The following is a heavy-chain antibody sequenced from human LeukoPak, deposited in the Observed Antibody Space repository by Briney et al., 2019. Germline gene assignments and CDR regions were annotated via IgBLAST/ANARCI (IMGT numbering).Heavy chain of an antibody. CDR2: ISSSGSTI. CDR1: GFTFSSYE. CDR3: ARDRYYGSVDD. Sequence: GGSLRLSCAASGFTFSSYEMNWVRQAPGKGLEWVSYISSSGSTIYYADSVRGRFSISRDNAGNTLYLQMNSLRAEDTAMYYCARDRYYGSVDDWGQGTLVTVSS. J-gene: IGHJ4*02. D-gene: IGHD3-10*01. V-gene: IGHV3-48*03.